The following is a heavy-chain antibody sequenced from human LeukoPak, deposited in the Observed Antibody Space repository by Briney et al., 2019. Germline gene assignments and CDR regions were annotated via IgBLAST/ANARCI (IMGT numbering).Heavy chain of an antibody. Sequence: GGSLRLSCAASGFTFSSYAMSWVRQAPGKGLEWVSAISGSGGSTYYADSVKGRSTISRDNSKNTLYLQMNSLRAEDTAVYYCANEHYDFWSGPYGMDVWGQGTTVTVSS. CDR3: ANEHYDFWSGPYGMDV. D-gene: IGHD3-3*01. CDR2: ISGSGGST. CDR1: GFTFSSYA. V-gene: IGHV3-23*01. J-gene: IGHJ6*02.